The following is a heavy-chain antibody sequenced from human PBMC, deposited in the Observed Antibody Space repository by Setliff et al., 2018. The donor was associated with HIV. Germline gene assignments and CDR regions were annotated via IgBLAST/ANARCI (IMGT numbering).Heavy chain of an antibody. CDR1: GFTFSNAW. CDR3: NAALQQQVVRWFDP. CDR2: IKIKTDGGTT. J-gene: IGHJ5*02. V-gene: IGHV3-15*01. Sequence: PGGSLRLSCAASGFTFSNAWMSWVRQAPGKGLEWVGLIKIKTDGGTTDYAAPCKGRFTIPRDDSQNTPDLQMNSLKTEDTAVYYCNAALQQQVVRWFDPWGQGTLVTVSS. D-gene: IGHD6-13*01.